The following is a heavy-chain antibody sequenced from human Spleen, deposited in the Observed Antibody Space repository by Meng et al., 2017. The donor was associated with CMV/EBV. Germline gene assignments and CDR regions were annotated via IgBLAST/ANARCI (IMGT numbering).Heavy chain of an antibody. CDR1: GFTFTSYA. D-gene: IGHD2-2*01. J-gene: IGHJ6*02. Sequence: GGSLRLSCAASGFTFTSYAMHWVRQAPGKGLEWVAVISYDGSNKYYADAVKGRFTISRDNSKNTLYLQMNSLRAEDTAVYYCARPLGYCSSTSCPGYYYYYGMDVWGQGTTVTVSS. CDR2: ISYDGSNK. CDR3: ARPLGYCSSTSCPGYYYYYGMDV. V-gene: IGHV3-30*04.